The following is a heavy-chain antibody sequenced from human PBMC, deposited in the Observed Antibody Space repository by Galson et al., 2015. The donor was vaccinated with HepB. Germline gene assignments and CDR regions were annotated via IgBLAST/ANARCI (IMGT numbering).Heavy chain of an antibody. V-gene: IGHV1-69*13. J-gene: IGHJ6*02. CDR3: ATPSRPPNYYYYGMDV. Sequence: SVKVSCKASGGTFSSYAISWVRQAPGQGLEWMGGIIPIFGTANYAQKFQGRVTITADESTSTAYMELSSLRSEDTAVYYCATPSRPPNYYYYGMDVWGQGTTVTVSS. CDR1: GGTFSSYA. CDR2: IIPIFGTA.